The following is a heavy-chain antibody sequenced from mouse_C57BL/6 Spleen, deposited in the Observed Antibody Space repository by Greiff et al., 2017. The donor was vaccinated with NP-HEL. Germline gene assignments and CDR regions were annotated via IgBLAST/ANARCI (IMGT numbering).Heavy chain of an antibody. Sequence: VQLQQSGAELVRPGASVKLSCTASGFNIKDDYMHWVKQRPEQGLEWIGWIDPENGDTEYASKFQGKATITADTSSNTAYLQLSSLTSEDTAVYYCTTATGTIGYFDVWGTGTTVTVSS. CDR3: TTATGTIGYFDV. CDR2: IDPENGDT. V-gene: IGHV14-4*01. D-gene: IGHD4-1*02. J-gene: IGHJ1*03. CDR1: GFNIKDDY.